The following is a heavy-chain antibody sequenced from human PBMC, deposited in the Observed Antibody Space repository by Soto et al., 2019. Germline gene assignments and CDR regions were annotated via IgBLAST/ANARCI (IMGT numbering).Heavy chain of an antibody. CDR3: ARDKGYSSSWYSSRGYYFDY. CDR2: IYTSGST. V-gene: IGHV4-4*07. J-gene: IGHJ4*02. CDR1: GGSISSCY. Sequence: SETLSLACTVSGGSISSCYWSWIRQPAGKGLEWIGRIYTSGSTNYNPSLKSRVTMSVDTSKNQFSLKLSSVTAADTAVYYCARDKGYSSSWYSSRGYYFDYWGQGTLVTVSS. D-gene: IGHD6-13*01.